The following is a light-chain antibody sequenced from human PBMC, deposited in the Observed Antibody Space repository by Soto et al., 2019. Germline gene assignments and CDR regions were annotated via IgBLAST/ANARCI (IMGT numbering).Light chain of an antibody. CDR1: QRVSTW. V-gene: IGKV1-5*03. Sequence: TQSPATLSASVGDRVTITCRASQRVSTWLAWYQQKPGKAPQVLISMASTLESGVPSRFSGSGSGTEFTLTISSLQPDDFATYYCQQYNSHSPWTLGQGTKVDIK. CDR3: QQYNSHSPWT. J-gene: IGKJ1*01. CDR2: MAS.